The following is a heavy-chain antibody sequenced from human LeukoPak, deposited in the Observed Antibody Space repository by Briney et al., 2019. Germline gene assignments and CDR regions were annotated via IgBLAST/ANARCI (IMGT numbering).Heavy chain of an antibody. V-gene: IGHV3-30*18. J-gene: IGHJ4*02. CDR2: ISYDGSNK. CDR3: AKDFYGSGSYPDY. Sequence: PGGSLRLSCAASGFTFSSYGMHWVRQAPGKGLEWVAVISYDGSNKYYAGSVKGRFTISRDNSKNTLYLQMNGLRAEDTAVYYCAKDFYGSGSYPDYWGQGTLVTVSS. D-gene: IGHD3-10*01. CDR1: GFTFSSYG.